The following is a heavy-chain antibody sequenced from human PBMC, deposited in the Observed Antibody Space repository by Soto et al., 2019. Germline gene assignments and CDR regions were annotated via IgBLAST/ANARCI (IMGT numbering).Heavy chain of an antibody. CDR3: ARMGDVPYYYYGMDV. Sequence: QVQLVQSGAEVKKPGASVTVSCKASGYTFTTYGVSWVRQAPGQGLEWLGWINGYNGNAKYAENLQGRVTMTTDTSTSTAYMELRSLKSEDTAVYYFARMGDVPYYYYGMDVWGQGSTVTVSS. D-gene: IGHD3-16*01. CDR1: GYTFTTYG. V-gene: IGHV1-18*01. J-gene: IGHJ6*02. CDR2: INGYNGNA.